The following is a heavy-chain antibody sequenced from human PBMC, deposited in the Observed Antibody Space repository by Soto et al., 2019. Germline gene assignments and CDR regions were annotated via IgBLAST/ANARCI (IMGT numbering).Heavy chain of an antibody. CDR3: ATDIAVAGTAGDFDY. CDR1: GYTLTELS. V-gene: IGHV1-24*01. Sequence: ASVKVSCKVSGYTLTELSMHWVRQAPGKGLEWMGGFDPEDGETIYAQKFQGRVTMTEDTSTDTAYMELSSLRSEDTAVYYCATDIAVAGTAGDFDYGGQGTLVTVSS. D-gene: IGHD6-19*01. J-gene: IGHJ4*02. CDR2: FDPEDGET.